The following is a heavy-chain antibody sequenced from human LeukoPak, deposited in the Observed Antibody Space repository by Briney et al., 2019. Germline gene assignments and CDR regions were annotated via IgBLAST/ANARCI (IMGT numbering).Heavy chain of an antibody. D-gene: IGHD1-26*01. CDR1: GFTLSIDD. J-gene: IGHJ4*02. Sequence: GGSLRLSCAASGFTLSIDDMSWVRQAPGKGLEWVSGISDRGGTYYADSVKGRFTISRDNSKNTLYLQMNSLRAGDTAVYYCAKVTRTRLGSPDHWGQGNLVTVSS. V-gene: IGHV3-23*01. CDR2: ISDRGGT. CDR3: AKVTRTRLGSPDH.